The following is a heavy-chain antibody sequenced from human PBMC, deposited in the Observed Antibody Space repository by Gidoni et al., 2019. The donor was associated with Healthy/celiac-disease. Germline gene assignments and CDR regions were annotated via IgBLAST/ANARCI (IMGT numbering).Heavy chain of an antibody. V-gene: IGHV4-34*01. CDR3: ARRVQLEWVHLAENWFDP. D-gene: IGHD1-1*01. J-gene: IGHJ5*02. CDR2: INHSGST. Sequence: QVQLQPWGAGVVKPSVTLSLTCAVFVGSFSGYYWSWIRQPPGKGLEWIGEINHSGSTNYSPSIKSRVTISVDTSKNQFSLKLGSVTAADTAVYYCARRVQLEWVHLAENWFDPWGQGTLVTVSS. CDR1: VGSFSGYY.